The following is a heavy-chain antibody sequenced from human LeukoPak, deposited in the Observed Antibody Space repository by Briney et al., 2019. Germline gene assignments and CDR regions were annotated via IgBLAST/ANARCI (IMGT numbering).Heavy chain of an antibody. CDR3: AGSLGYCTSNVCYLKY. CDR2: ISAQHGQT. D-gene: IGHD2-8*01. CDR1: GGTFSSNT. Sequence: ASVKVSCKASGGTFSSNTISWVRQAPGQGLEWMGWISAQHGQTEYAPNSQDRVTMTTDTYTNTAYMELRSLRSDDTAVYYCAGSLGYCTSNVCYLKYWGQGTLVTVSS. J-gene: IGHJ4*02. V-gene: IGHV1-18*01.